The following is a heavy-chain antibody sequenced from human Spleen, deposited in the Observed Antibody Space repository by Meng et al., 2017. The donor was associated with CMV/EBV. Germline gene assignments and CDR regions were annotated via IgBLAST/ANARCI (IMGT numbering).Heavy chain of an antibody. D-gene: IGHD6-19*01. CDR2: INPSGGST. Sequence: CKASGYTFTSYSMHWVLQAPGQGLEWMGIINPSGGSTSYAQKFQGRVTMTRDTSTSTVYMELSSLRSEDTAVYYCARAVAALLKLDYWGQGTLVTVSS. V-gene: IGHV1-46*01. CDR3: ARAVAALLKLDY. J-gene: IGHJ4*02. CDR1: GYTFTSYS.